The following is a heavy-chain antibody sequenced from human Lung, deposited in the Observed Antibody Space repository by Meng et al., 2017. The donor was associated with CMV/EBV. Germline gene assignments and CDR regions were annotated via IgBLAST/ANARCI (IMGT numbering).Heavy chain of an antibody. CDR2: IIPIFGRT. CDR3: ASYSYHFLGYCTPTNCQGSVQFDY. D-gene: IGHD2-2*01. Sequence: SVKVFCKASGGTFSSYAISWVRQAPGQVLEWMGGIIPIFGRTHYAQKFQGRVTITTDDSTSTAYMELSSLSSEDTALYYCASYSYHFLGYCTPTNCQGSVQFDYWGQGSLATVSS. V-gene: IGHV1-69*05. CDR1: GGTFSSYA. J-gene: IGHJ4*02.